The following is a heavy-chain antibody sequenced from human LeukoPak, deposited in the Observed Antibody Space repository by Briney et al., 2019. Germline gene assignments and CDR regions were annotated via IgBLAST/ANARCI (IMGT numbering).Heavy chain of an antibody. Sequence: LPGRSLRLSYAAPAFVVSSYPMHWVRQPPGKRLEYVSAIVSNGGSTYYANSVKGKFTISRDNSNNMVYLQMGSLRAEDMAVYYCARGRNFDYWGQGTLVTVSS. J-gene: IGHJ4*02. V-gene: IGHV3-64*01. CDR3: ARGRNFDY. CDR1: AFVVSSYP. CDR2: IVSNGGST.